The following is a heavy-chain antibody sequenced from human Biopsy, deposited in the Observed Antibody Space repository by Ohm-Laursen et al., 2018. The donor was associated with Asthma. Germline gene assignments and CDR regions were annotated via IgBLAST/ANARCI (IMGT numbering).Heavy chain of an antibody. Sequence: SLRLSCAASGFSLSNYYMSWIRQAPGKGLEWVSYISWSSSYTNYADSVKGRFTISRDNAKDSLSLQMNSLRAEDTAVYYCAKGGGRDLWGTYLYPWDYWGQGTLVTVSS. CDR2: ISWSSSYT. D-gene: IGHD3-16*02. CDR3: AKGGGRDLWGTYLYPWDY. CDR1: GFSLSNYY. J-gene: IGHJ4*02. V-gene: IGHV3-11*06.